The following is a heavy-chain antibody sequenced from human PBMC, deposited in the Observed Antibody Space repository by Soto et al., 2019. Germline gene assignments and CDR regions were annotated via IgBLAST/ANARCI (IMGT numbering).Heavy chain of an antibody. CDR3: ARPLLGATILSGFDS. CDR1: GGAIGSGGYS. CDR2: IYHSGSA. J-gene: IGHJ4*02. Sequence: SETLSLTCAVSGGAIGSGGYSRGWIRHPPGKGLEWIGYIYHSGSAFYNPSLKSRVTISVDTSKNQFSLKMGSVTAADTAVYFCARPLLGATILSGFDSWGRGILVTVS. V-gene: IGHV4-30-2*01. D-gene: IGHD5-12*01.